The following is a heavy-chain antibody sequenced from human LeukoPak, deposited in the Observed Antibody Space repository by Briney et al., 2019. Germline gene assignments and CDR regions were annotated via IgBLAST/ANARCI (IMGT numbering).Heavy chain of an antibody. D-gene: IGHD3-22*01. V-gene: IGHV1-8*03. CDR3: ARTNIDYYDSSGPLDY. J-gene: IGHJ4*02. CDR1: GYTFTSYD. Sequence: ASVKVSCKASGYTFTSYDINWVRQATGQGLEWMGWMNPNSGNTGYAQKFQGRVTITRNTSISTAYMELSSLRSEDTAVYYCARTNIDYYDSSGPLDYWGQGTLVTVSS. CDR2: MNPNSGNT.